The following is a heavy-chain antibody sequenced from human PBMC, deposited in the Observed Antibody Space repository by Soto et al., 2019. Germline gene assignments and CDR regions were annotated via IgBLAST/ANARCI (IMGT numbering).Heavy chain of an antibody. V-gene: IGHV4-34*01. CDR1: GGSFSGYY. Sequence: SEILSLTCAVYGGSFSGYYWSWIRQPPGKGLEWIGEINHSGSTNYNPSLKSRITISVDTSKNQFSLKLSSVTAADTAVYYCARAPLRFLEWLLELYFQHWGQGTLVTVSS. CDR3: ARAPLRFLEWLLELYFQH. CDR2: INHSGST. J-gene: IGHJ1*01. D-gene: IGHD3-3*01.